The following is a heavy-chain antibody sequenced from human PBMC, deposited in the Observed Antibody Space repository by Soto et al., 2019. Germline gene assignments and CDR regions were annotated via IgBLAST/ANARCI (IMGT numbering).Heavy chain of an antibody. D-gene: IGHD4-17*01. Sequence: GGSLRLSCAASGFTFSTYTMMWVSHAPGKGLEWVSAISGSGDYTYYADSVKGRFTISRDNSIKRLYLQVNSLRTEDTAVYYCAHPRGYGVFDAYDIWGQGAMVTVSS. CDR3: AHPRGYGVFDAYDI. J-gene: IGHJ3*02. V-gene: IGHV3-23*01. CDR2: ISGSGDYT. CDR1: GFTFSTYT.